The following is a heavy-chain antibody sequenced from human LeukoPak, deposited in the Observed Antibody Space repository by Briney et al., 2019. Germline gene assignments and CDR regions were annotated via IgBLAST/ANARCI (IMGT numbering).Heavy chain of an antibody. V-gene: IGHV3-23*01. D-gene: IGHD3-9*01. CDR3: AKDGDLDILTGYYQSYYFDY. CDR2: IRGSGGST. J-gene: IGHJ4*02. CDR1: GFTFSSYG. Sequence: GGSLRLSCAASGFTFSSYGMSWVRQAPGKGREWVSAIRGSGGSTYYADSVKGRFTISRDNSKNTLYLQMNSLRAEDTAVYYCAKDGDLDILTGYYQSYYFDYWGQGTLVTVSS.